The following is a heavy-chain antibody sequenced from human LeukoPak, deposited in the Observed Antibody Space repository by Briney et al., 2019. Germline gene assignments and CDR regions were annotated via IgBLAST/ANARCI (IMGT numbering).Heavy chain of an antibody. Sequence: ASVKVSCKASGYTFTSYGISWVRQAPGQGLEWMGWISAYNGNTNYAQKLQGRVTMTTDTSTSTAYMELRSLRSDDTAVYYCARLIGYCSSTSCRLYFDYWGQGTLVTVSS. CDR2: ISAYNGNT. CDR1: GYTFTSYG. D-gene: IGHD2-2*01. V-gene: IGHV1-18*04. CDR3: ARLIGYCSSTSCRLYFDY. J-gene: IGHJ4*02.